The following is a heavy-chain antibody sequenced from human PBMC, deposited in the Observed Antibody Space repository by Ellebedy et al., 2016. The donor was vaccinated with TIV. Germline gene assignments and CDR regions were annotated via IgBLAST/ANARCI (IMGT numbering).Heavy chain of an antibody. Sequence: GESLKISCAASGFTFSNAWMSWVRQAPGKGLEWVGRIKSKTDGGTTGYAAAVKGRFTISRDDSKNTLYLQMNSLKTEDTAVYYCNTAPDYWGQGTLVTVSS. CDR2: IKSKTDGGTT. J-gene: IGHJ4*02. CDR1: GFTFSNAW. CDR3: NTAPDY. V-gene: IGHV3-15*01.